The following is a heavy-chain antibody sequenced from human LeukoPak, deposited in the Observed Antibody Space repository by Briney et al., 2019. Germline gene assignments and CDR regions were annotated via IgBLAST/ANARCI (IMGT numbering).Heavy chain of an antibody. Sequence: GRSLRLSCAASGFTFDDYAMHWVRQAPGKGLEWVSGISWNSGSIGYADSVKGRFTISRDNAKNSLYLQMNSLRAEDTVLYYCAKDIGPYHKARFDYWGQGTLVTVSS. CDR1: GFTFDDYA. V-gene: IGHV3-9*01. CDR3: AKDIGPYHKARFDY. J-gene: IGHJ4*02. CDR2: ISWNSGSI. D-gene: IGHD2-21*01.